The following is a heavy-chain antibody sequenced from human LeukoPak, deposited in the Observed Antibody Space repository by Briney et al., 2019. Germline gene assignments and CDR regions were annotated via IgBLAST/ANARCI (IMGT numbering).Heavy chain of an antibody. V-gene: IGHV3-30*18. CDR3: AKGHYGSGSWDY. CDR1: GFTFSSYG. Sequence: GGSLRLSCAASGFTFSSYGMHWVRQAPGKGLESVAVISYDGSNKYYADSVKGRFTISRDNSKNTLYLQMNSLRAEDTAVYYCAKGHYGSGSWDYWGQGTLVTVSS. CDR2: ISYDGSNK. D-gene: IGHD3-10*01. J-gene: IGHJ4*02.